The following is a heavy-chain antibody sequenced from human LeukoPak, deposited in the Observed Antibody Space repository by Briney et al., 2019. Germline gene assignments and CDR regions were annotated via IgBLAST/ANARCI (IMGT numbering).Heavy chain of an antibody. V-gene: IGHV1-69*13. D-gene: IGHD3-10*01. CDR1: GGTFSSYG. CDR2: IIPIFGTP. Sequence: ASVKVSCKTSGGTFSSYGISWVRQAPGQGLEWMGGIIPIFGTPNYAQKFQGRVTITADESTSTAYMELSSLRSEDTAVYYCARGSGTITMVRGVFYGMDVWGQGTTVTVSS. J-gene: IGHJ6*02. CDR3: ARGSGTITMVRGVFYGMDV.